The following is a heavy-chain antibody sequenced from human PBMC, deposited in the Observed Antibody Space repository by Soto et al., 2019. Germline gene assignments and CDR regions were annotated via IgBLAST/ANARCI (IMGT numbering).Heavy chain of an antibody. CDR3: ARGSYYYGSGSLDYYYGMDV. CDR1: GYTFTSYA. D-gene: IGHD3-10*01. V-gene: IGHV1-3*05. Sequence: QVQLVQSGAEEKKPGASVKVSCKASGYTFTSYAMHWVRQAPGQRLEWMGWINAGNGNTKYSQKFQGRVTITRDTSXXTXYXXLSSLRSEDTAVYYCARGSYYYGSGSLDYYYGMDVWGQGTTVTVSS. CDR2: INAGNGNT. J-gene: IGHJ6*02.